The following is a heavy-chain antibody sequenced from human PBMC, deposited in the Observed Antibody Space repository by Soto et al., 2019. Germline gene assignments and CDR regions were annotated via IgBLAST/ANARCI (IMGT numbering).Heavy chain of an antibody. CDR3: ARKNDYGDFDY. Sequence: ASVKVSCKASGYTFTSYGISWVRQAPGQGLEWMGWISAYSGNTNYAQKLQGRVTMTTDTSTSTAYMDLRSLRSDDTAVYYCARKNDYGDFDYWGQGTLVTVSS. D-gene: IGHD4-17*01. CDR1: GYTFTSYG. CDR2: ISAYSGNT. V-gene: IGHV1-18*01. J-gene: IGHJ4*02.